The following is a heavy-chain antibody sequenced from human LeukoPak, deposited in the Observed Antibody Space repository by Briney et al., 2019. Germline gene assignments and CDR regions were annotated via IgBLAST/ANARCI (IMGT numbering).Heavy chain of an antibody. J-gene: IGHJ4*02. Sequence: GGSLRLSCAASRFTFSSYWMSWVRQAPGKGLEWVANIKQDGSEKYYVDSVKGRFTISRDNAKNSLYLQMNSLRAEDTAVYYCARGSDYGDYWGQGTLVTVSS. CDR3: ARGSDYGDY. CDR1: RFTFSSYW. V-gene: IGHV3-7*03. CDR2: IKQDGSEK.